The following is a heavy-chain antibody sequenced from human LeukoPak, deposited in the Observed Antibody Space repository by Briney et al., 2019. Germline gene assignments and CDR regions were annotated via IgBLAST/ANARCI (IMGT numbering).Heavy chain of an antibody. CDR2: ITYGGTT. V-gene: IGHV4-59*01. D-gene: IGHD3-9*01. CDR1: GGSLSSYY. CDR3: ASSRPYYDILTGQSDDAFDI. J-gene: IGHJ3*02. Sequence: PSETLSLTCTVSGGSLSSYYWSWIRQPPGKGLEWIGYITYGGTTNYNPSLNSRVTISVDTSKNQFSLKLTSVTAADTAFYYCASSRPYYDILTGQSDDAFDIWGRGTMVTVSS.